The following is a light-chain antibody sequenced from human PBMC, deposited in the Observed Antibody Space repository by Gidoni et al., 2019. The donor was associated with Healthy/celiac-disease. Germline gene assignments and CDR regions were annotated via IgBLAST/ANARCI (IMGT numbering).Light chain of an antibody. CDR1: QSISFY. CDR2: GAS. Sequence: DIQMTQSPSSLSASVGDRVTITCRASQSISFYLNWYQQEPGKAPKLLIFGASSLQTGVPSRFSGSGSGTDFTLTISSLQPEDFGSFYCQQSYSVPLTFGGGTKVEI. J-gene: IGKJ4*01. CDR3: QQSYSVPLT. V-gene: IGKV1-39*01.